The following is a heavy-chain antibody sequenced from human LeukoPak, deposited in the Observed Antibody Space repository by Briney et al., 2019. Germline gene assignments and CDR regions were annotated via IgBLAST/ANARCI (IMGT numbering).Heavy chain of an antibody. CDR3: ARRPAAMKGEDY. V-gene: IGHV3-21*01. J-gene: IGHJ4*02. CDR1: GFTFSSYA. CDR2: ISSSGSYI. Sequence: TGGSLRLSCAASGFTFSSYAMNWVRQAPGKGLEWVSSISSSGSYIYYADSVKGRFTISRDNAKNSLYLQMNSLRAEDTAVYYCARRPAAMKGEDYWGQGTLVTVSS. D-gene: IGHD2-2*01.